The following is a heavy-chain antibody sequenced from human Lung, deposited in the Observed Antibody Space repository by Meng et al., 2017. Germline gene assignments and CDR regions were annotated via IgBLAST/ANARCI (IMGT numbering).Heavy chain of an antibody. CDR3: ARRFCTGGSCYSAIDY. CDR1: GYPFTTYD. Sequence: ASVKVSRKASGYPFTTYDINWVRQATGQGLEWMGWMNPNSGHATYAPKFQGRVTLTRDTSISTAYMELSSLRSEDTALYYCARRFCTGGSCYSAIDYWGQGTLVTVSS. CDR2: MNPNSGHA. V-gene: IGHV1-8*03. J-gene: IGHJ4*02. D-gene: IGHD2-15*01.